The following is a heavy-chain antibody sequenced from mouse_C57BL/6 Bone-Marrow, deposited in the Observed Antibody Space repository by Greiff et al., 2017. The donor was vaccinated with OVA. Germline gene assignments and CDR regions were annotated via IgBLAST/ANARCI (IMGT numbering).Heavy chain of an antibody. Sequence: VQLQQSGAELMKPGASVKLSCKATGYTFTGYWIEWVKQRPGHGLEWIGEILPGGGSTNYNEKFKGKATFTADTSSNTAYMQLSSLTTEDSAIYYCARIYYGNNWYFDVWGTGTTVTVSS. CDR3: ARIYYGNNWYFDV. CDR2: ILPGGGST. CDR1: GYTFTGYW. V-gene: IGHV1-9*01. J-gene: IGHJ1*03. D-gene: IGHD2-1*01.